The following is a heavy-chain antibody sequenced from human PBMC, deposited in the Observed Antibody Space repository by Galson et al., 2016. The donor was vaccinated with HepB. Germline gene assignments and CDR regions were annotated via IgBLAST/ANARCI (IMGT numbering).Heavy chain of an antibody. CDR1: GYTFSSHH. V-gene: IGHV1-46*01. CDR3: ARQGGVKWFGELGGMDV. J-gene: IGHJ6*02. CDR2: MNPTSGRT. D-gene: IGHD3-10*01. Sequence: SVKVSCKASGYTFSSHHMHWVRQAPGQGLEWMGAMNPTSGRTNYAQKFQGRVAMTRDTSTSTVYMELSSLTSDDTAVYFCARQGGVKWFGELGGMDVWGQGTTVTVSS.